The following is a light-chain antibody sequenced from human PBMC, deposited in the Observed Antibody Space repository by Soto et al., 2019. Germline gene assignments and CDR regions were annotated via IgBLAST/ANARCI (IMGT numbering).Light chain of an antibody. CDR2: AAS. J-gene: IGKJ1*01. CDR1: ESVTSS. Sequence: EIVMTQSPATLSVSPGDRATLSFRASESVTSSLAWYQQKPGQPPRLLIYAASTRATDVPARFSGGGSETEFILTISSLQSEDFAVYFCQQYNIWPLWTFGQGTKVDIK. V-gene: IGKV3-15*01. CDR3: QQYNIWPLWT.